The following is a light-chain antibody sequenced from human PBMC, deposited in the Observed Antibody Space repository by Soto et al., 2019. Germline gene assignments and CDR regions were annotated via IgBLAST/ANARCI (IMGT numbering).Light chain of an antibody. CDR3: HQFGSSPPAFT. Sequence: ESRLTQSPGTLSLSPGERATLSCRASQSVSTRYLAWYQQKPDQAPRLLIYGASIRATGIPDRFSGSGSGTDFTLTISRLEPEDFAVYYCHQFGSSPPAFTFGQGTKLEI. J-gene: IGKJ2*01. V-gene: IGKV3-20*01. CDR1: QSVSTRY. CDR2: GAS.